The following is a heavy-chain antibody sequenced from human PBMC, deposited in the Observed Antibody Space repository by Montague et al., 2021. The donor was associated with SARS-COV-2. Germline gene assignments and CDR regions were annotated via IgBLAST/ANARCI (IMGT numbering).Heavy chain of an antibody. Sequence: SETLSLTCSILGSWITGGGWKCTRLNYSHGNSLYAVGSMYKNGSTYYNPSLKSRVTISVDTSKNQFSLKLSSVTAADTAVYYCARHPVGYCSSTSCQVGWGQGTLVTVSS. V-gene: IGHV4-39*01. CDR3: ARHPVGYCSSTSCQVG. CDR1: GSWITGGGWK. CDR2: MYKNGST. D-gene: IGHD2-2*01. J-gene: IGHJ4*02.